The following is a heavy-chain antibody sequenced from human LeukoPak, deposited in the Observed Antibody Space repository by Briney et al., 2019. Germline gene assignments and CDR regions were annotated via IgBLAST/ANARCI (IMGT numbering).Heavy chain of an antibody. Sequence: SQTLSLTCTVSGGSISRGSYYWSWIRQPAGKGLEWIGHFYTSGSTNYNPSLKSRVTISVDTSKNQFSLKLSSVTAADTAVYYCAVEVRGVIRGPFDYWGQGTLVTVSS. CDR1: GGSISRGSYY. D-gene: IGHD3-10*01. V-gene: IGHV4-61*09. J-gene: IGHJ4*02. CDR2: FYTSGST. CDR3: AVEVRGVIRGPFDY.